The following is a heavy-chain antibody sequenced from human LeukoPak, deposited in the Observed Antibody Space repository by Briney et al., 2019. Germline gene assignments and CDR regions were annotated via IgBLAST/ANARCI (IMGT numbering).Heavy chain of an antibody. CDR2: ASTSGST. D-gene: IGHD6-6*01. J-gene: IGHJ4*02. CDR1: GGSISSYY. V-gene: IGHV4-4*07. CDR3: ARVTDSSSYYFDY. Sequence: SETLSLTCTVSGGSISSYYWSWIRQPAGKGLEWIGRASTSGSTNYNPSLNSRFTMSLDTSKNQFSLKLSSVTAAATAVYYCARVTDSSSYYFDYWGQGTLVTVSS.